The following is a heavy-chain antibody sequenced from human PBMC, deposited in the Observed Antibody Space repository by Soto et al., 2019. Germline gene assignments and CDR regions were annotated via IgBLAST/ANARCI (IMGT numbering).Heavy chain of an antibody. CDR3: ARDPPATRHGMDV. CDR2: IYSGGST. CDR1: GFTVSSNY. J-gene: IGHJ6*02. Sequence: EVQLVETGGGLIQPGGYLRLSCAASGFTVSSNYMSCVRQAPGKGLEWVSVIYSGGSTYYADSVRGRFTISRDNSKNTLYLQMKSLRAEDTAVYYCARDPPATRHGMDVWGQGTTVTVSS. V-gene: IGHV3-53*02.